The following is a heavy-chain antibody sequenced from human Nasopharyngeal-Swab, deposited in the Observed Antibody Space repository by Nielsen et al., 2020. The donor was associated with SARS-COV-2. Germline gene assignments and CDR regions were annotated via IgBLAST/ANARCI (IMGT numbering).Heavy chain of an antibody. Sequence: SLKISCAASGFTFDDYAMHWVRQAPGKGLEWVSGISWNSGSIGYADSVKGRFTISRDNAKNSLYLQMNSLRAEDTALYYCAKELPYRSGGSCPHDAFDIWGQGTMVTVSS. CDR1: GFTFDDYA. CDR2: ISWNSGSI. J-gene: IGHJ3*02. D-gene: IGHD2-15*01. CDR3: AKELPYRSGGSCPHDAFDI. V-gene: IGHV3-9*01.